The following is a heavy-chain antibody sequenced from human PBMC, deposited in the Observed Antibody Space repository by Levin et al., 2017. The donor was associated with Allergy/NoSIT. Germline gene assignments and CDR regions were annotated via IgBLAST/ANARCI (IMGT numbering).Heavy chain of an antibody. J-gene: IGHJ4*02. V-gene: IGHV3-30*18. CDR3: AKGWGYCSGGSCYSNY. CDR2: ISYDGSNK. CDR1: GFTFSSYG. Sequence: GESLKISCAASGFTFSSYGMHWVRQAPGKGLEWVAVISYDGSNKYYADSVKGRFTISRDNSKNTLYLQMNSLRAEDTAVYYCAKGWGYCSGGSCYSNYWGQGTLVTVSS. D-gene: IGHD2-15*01.